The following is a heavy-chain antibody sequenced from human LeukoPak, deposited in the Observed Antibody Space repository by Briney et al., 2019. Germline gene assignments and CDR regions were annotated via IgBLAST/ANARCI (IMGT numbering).Heavy chain of an antibody. J-gene: IGHJ4*02. CDR2: ISSSSSYI. CDR3: ARDLGVEMATIGRY. D-gene: IGHD5-24*01. V-gene: IGHV3-21*01. CDR1: GFTFSSYS. Sequence: PGGSLRLSCAASGFTFSSYSMNWVRQAPGKGLEWVSSISSSSSYIYYADSVKGRFTISRDNAKNSLYLQMNSLRAEDTAVYYCARDLGVEMATIGRYWGQGTLVTVSS.